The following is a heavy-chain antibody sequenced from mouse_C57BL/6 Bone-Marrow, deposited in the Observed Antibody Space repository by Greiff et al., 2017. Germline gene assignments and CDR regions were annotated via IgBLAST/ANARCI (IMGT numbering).Heavy chain of an antibody. D-gene: IGHD1-1*01. V-gene: IGHV1-74*01. CDR1: GYTFTSYW. Sequence: QVQLKQPGAELVKPGASVKVSCKASGYTFTSYWMHWVKQRPGQGLEWIGRIHPSDSDTNYNQKFKGKATLTVDKSSSPAYMQLSSLTSEDSAVYYCAITPSITTVVKVYFDYWGQGTTLTVSS. J-gene: IGHJ2*01. CDR3: AITPSITTVVKVYFDY. CDR2: IHPSDSDT.